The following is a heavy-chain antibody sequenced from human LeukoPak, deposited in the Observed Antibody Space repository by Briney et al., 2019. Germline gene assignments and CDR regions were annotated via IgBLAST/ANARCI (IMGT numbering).Heavy chain of an antibody. Sequence: GGSLRLSCAASGFTVSNNYMSWVRQAPGKGLEWVSVIYGGGSTSYADSVKGRFAISRDNSKNTLYLQMNSLRVDDTGVYYCARDRSDGNYYMVVWGKGTTVIVSS. CDR2: IYGGGST. CDR3: ARDRSDGNYYMVV. J-gene: IGHJ6*03. CDR1: GFTVSNNY. D-gene: IGHD5-24*01. V-gene: IGHV3-53*01.